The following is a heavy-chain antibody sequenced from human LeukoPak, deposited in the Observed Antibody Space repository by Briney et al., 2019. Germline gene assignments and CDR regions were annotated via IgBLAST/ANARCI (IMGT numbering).Heavy chain of an antibody. CDR2: IFAGDSDA. Sequence: GESLKISCQGSGYRFTSYWIGWMRQMPGKGLGWMAIIFAGDSDARYNPSFQGQVSISVDKSISTAYLQWNSLKASDTAMYYCAIAGDSTTSCYRCFENWGQGTLVTVSS. V-gene: IGHV5-51*01. D-gene: IGHD2-2*01. J-gene: IGHJ4*02. CDR3: AIAGDSTTSCYRCFEN. CDR1: GYRFTSYW.